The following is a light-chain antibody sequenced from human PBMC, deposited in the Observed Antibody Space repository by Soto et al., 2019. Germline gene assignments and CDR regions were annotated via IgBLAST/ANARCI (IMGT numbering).Light chain of an antibody. CDR1: SSDVGGYNY. Sequence: QSALTQPASVSGSPGQSITISCTGSSSDVGGYNYVSWYQLHPGNAPKLMLYDVSHRPSGVSNRFSGSKSGNTASLTISGLQAEDEADYYCSSHTSSSTLVVFGGGTKLTVL. V-gene: IGLV2-14*03. CDR3: SSHTSSSTLVV. CDR2: DVS. J-gene: IGLJ2*01.